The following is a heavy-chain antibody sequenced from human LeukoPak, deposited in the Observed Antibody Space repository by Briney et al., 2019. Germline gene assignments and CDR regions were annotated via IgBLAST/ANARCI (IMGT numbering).Heavy chain of an antibody. V-gene: IGHV4-39*07. CDR1: GGSISSSSYY. CDR3: ARASRLYYYGSGSYYNSYYYYGMGV. CDR2: IYYSGST. J-gene: IGHJ6*02. D-gene: IGHD3-10*01. Sequence: SETLSLTCTVSGGSISSSSYYWGWIRQPPGKGLEWIGSIYYSGSTYYNPSLKSRVTISVDTSKNQFSLKLSSVTAEDTAVYYCARASRLYYYGSGSYYNSYYYYGMGVWGQGTTVTVSS.